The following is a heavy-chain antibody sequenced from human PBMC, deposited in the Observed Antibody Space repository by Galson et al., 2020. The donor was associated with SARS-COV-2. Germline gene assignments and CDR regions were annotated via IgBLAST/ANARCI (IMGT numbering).Heavy chain of an antibody. Sequence: GGSLRLSCAASGFTFNTYAMDWVRQAPGKGLEWVALISYDETNKYYADSVKGRFTISRDNSKNTLYLQMSNLRAEDTAVYYCAKTNSGSYYEPFDYWGQGTLVTVSS. D-gene: IGHD1-26*01. J-gene: IGHJ4*02. CDR2: ISYDETNK. CDR3: AKTNSGSYYEPFDY. CDR1: GFTFNTYA. V-gene: IGHV3-30*04.